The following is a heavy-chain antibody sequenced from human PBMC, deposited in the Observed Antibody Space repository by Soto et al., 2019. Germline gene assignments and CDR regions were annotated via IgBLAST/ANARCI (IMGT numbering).Heavy chain of an antibody. CDR1: GFTFSSYG. CDR3: AKDAARLIGY. J-gene: IGHJ4*02. Sequence: QVQLVESGGGVVQPGRSLRLSCAASGFTFSSYGMHWVRQAPGKGLEWVAVISYDGSNKYYADSVKGRFTISRDNSKNTLYLQMNSLRAEDTAVYYCAKDAARLIGYWGQGPLVTVSS. V-gene: IGHV3-30*18. CDR2: ISYDGSNK.